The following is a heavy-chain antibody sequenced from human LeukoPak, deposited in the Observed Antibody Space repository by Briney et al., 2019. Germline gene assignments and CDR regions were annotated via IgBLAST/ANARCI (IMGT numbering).Heavy chain of an antibody. CDR2: IYYSGST. J-gene: IGHJ5*02. V-gene: IGHV4-39*01. CDR3: VRRFGYSYGYWFDP. CDR1: GGSISSSSSY. D-gene: IGHD5-18*01. Sequence: SETLSLTCTVSGGSISSSSSYWGWIRQPPGMGLEWIGTIYYSGSTYYNPSLKSRVTISVDTSKNQFSLKLSSVTAADTAVYYCVRRFGYSYGYWFDPWGQGTLVTVSS.